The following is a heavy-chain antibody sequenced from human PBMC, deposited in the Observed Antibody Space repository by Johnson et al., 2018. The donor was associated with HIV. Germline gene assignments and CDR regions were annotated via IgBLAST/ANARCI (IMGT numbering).Heavy chain of an antibody. CDR3: AREQELIGERAFDI. CDR1: GFTFSTYW. V-gene: IGHV3-74*01. Sequence: VQLVESGGGLVQPGGSLRLSCAASGFTFSTYWMHWVRPAPGKGLVWVSRMNGDGSSTTYADSVKGRFTISRDNAKNTLYLQMNSLRVEDTAVYYCAREQELIGERAFDIWGQGTMVTVSS. D-gene: IGHD6-13*01. CDR2: MNGDGSST. J-gene: IGHJ3*02.